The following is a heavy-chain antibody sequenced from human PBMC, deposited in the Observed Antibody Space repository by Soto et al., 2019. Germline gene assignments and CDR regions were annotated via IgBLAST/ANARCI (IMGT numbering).Heavy chain of an antibody. Sequence: QVQLQESGPGLVKPSETLSLTCTVSGGSISSYYWSWIRQPPVKGMEWIGYIYYSGSTNYNPSLKSRVTISVDTSKNQFSLKLSSVTAADTAVYYCARRWGSAADYWGQGTLVTVSS. CDR2: IYYSGST. CDR3: ARRWGSAADY. D-gene: IGHD2-15*01. V-gene: IGHV4-59*08. CDR1: GGSISSYY. J-gene: IGHJ4*02.